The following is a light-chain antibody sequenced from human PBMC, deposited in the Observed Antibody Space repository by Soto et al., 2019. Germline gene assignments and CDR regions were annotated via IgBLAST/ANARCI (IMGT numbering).Light chain of an antibody. CDR2: DTS. V-gene: IGKV3-15*01. CDR1: QSVSIH. J-gene: IGKJ5*01. CDR3: QQYSNWPPIT. Sequence: ETVSTQPPGTLSVYLGERATLSCRASQSVSIHLAWYQQKPGQAPRLLIYDTSTRATGIPARFGGSGSGTEFTLTISSLQSEDFAVYYCQQYSNWPPITFGQGTRLEIK.